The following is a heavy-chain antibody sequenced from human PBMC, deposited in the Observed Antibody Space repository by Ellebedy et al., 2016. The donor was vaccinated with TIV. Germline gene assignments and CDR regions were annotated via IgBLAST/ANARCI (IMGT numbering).Heavy chain of an antibody. V-gene: IGHV1-69*13. Sequence: SVKVSXXASGGTFSSYAISWVRQAPGQGLEWMGGIIPIFGTANYAQKFQGRVTITADESTSTAYMELSSLRSEDTAVYYCARVGTPGYCSSTSCYRFDYWGQGTLVTVSS. J-gene: IGHJ4*02. CDR1: GGTFSSYA. D-gene: IGHD2-2*01. CDR3: ARVGTPGYCSSTSCYRFDY. CDR2: IIPIFGTA.